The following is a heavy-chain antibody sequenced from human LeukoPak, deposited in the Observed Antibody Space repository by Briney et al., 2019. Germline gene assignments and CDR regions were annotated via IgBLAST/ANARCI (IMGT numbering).Heavy chain of an antibody. V-gene: IGHV4-34*01. J-gene: IGHJ4*02. CDR1: GWSFSGYY. Sequence: SETLSLTCAVYGWSFSGYYWSWIRQPPGKGLEWIGEINHSGSTNYNPSLKSRVTISVDTSKNQFSLKLSSVTAADTAVYYCARARQYYYGSGSYFPPGRHDYFDYWGQGTLVTVSS. CDR2: INHSGST. D-gene: IGHD3-10*01. CDR3: ARARQYYYGSGSYFPPGRHDYFDY.